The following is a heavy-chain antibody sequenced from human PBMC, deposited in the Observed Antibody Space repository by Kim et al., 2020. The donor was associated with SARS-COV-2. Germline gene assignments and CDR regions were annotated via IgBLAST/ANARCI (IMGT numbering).Heavy chain of an antibody. J-gene: IGHJ4*02. CDR3: AITKENGVTMVRSPPDY. D-gene: IGHD3-10*01. CDR2: IWYDGSNK. CDR1: GFTFSSYG. Sequence: GGSLRLSCAASGFTFSSYGMHWVRQAPGKGLEWVAVIWYDGSNKYYADSVKGRFTISRDNSKNTLYLQMNSLRAEDTAVYYCAITKENGVTMVRSPPDYWGQGTLVTVSS. V-gene: IGHV3-33*01.